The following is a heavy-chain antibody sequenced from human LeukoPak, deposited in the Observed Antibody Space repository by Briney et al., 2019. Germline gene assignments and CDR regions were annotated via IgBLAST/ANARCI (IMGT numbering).Heavy chain of an antibody. D-gene: IGHD2-15*01. CDR3: ARFGRSFYCSGGSCYFDY. CDR2: ISSSSSYI. CDR1: GFTFSSYS. J-gene: IGHJ4*02. V-gene: IGHV3-21*01. Sequence: NPGGSLRLSCAASGFTFSSYSMNWVRQAPGKGLEWVSSISSSSSYIYYADSVKGRFTISRDNAKNSLYLQMNSLRAEDTAVYYCARFGRSFYCSGGSCYFDYWGQGTLVTVSS.